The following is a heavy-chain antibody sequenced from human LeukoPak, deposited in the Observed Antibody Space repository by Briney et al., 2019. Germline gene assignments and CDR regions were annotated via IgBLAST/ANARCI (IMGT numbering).Heavy chain of an antibody. D-gene: IGHD2-15*01. V-gene: IGHV4-59*08. CDR1: GGSISSYY. J-gene: IGHJ2*01. CDR3: ARRIGSWVVAAGYFDL. CDR2: IYYSGST. Sequence: PSETLSLTCTVSGGSISSYYWSWIRQPXXXXXXXXXXIYYSGSTNYNPSLKSRVTISVDTSKNQFSLKLSSVTAADTAVYYCARRIGSWVVAAGYFDLWGRGTLVTVSS.